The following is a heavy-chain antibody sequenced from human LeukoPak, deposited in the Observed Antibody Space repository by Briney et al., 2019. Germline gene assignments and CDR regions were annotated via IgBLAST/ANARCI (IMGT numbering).Heavy chain of an antibody. CDR2: ISYDGSNK. Sequence: PGGSLRLSCAASGFTFSSFAMHWVRQAPGKGLEWVALISYDGSNKYYADSVKGRFTISRDSSKNTLYLQMSSLRAEDTAVYYCARSDYDSSGYYYEVGYYFDYWGQGTLVTVSS. D-gene: IGHD3-22*01. J-gene: IGHJ4*02. CDR1: GFTFSSFA. V-gene: IGHV3-30-3*01. CDR3: ARSDYDSSGYYYEVGYYFDY.